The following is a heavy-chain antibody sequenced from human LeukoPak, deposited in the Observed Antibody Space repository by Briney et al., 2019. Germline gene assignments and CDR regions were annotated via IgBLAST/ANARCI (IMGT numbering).Heavy chain of an antibody. Sequence: SETLSLTCTVSGGSISSSSYYWGWIRQPPGKGLEWIGSIFYSGSTYYNPSLKSRVTKSVDTSKNRFSLKLSSVTAADTAVYYCARHAWYSYGYYYGMDVWGQGTTVTVSS. CDR3: ARHAWYSYGYYYGMDV. V-gene: IGHV4-39*01. D-gene: IGHD5-18*01. J-gene: IGHJ6*02. CDR1: GGSISSSSYY. CDR2: IFYSGST.